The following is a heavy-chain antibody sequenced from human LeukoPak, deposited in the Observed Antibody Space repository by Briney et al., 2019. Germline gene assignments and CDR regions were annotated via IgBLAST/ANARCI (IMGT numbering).Heavy chain of an antibody. CDR3: ATCIAAAGTWEILLTD. V-gene: IGHV3-21*01. CDR1: GFTFSTYS. Sequence: GGSLRLSCAASGFTFSTYSMNWVRQAPGKGLEWVSSISSSSSYIHYADSVKGRFTISRDNSKNTLYLQMNSLRAEDTAVYYCATCIAAAGTWEILLTDWGQGTLVTVSS. CDR2: ISSSSSYI. D-gene: IGHD6-13*01. J-gene: IGHJ4*02.